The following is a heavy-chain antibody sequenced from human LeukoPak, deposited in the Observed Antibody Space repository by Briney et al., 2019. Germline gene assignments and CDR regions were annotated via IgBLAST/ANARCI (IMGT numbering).Heavy chain of an antibody. D-gene: IGHD6-6*01. V-gene: IGHV1-18*01. J-gene: IGHJ4*02. Sequence: ASVKVSCKASGYTFTSYGISWVRQAPGQGLEWMGWISAYNGNTNYAQKLQGRVTKTTDTSTSTAYMELRSLRSDDTAVYYCARDSHISSSYSVYFDYWGQGTLVTVSS. CDR2: ISAYNGNT. CDR1: GYTFTSYG. CDR3: ARDSHISSSYSVYFDY.